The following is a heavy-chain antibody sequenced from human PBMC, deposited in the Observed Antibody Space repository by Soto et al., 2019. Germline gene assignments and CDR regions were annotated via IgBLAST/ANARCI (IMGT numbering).Heavy chain of an antibody. CDR3: ARDAPSCGGESCFDC. Sequence: EVQLMESGGGLVQPGGSLRLSCAASGFTFSSYSMHWVRQAPGKGLEWVSYISSSSTIYYADSVKGRFTISRDNAKNSLYLQMNSLRDEDTAVYYCARDAPSCGGESCFDCWGQGTLVTVSS. CDR1: GFTFSSYS. D-gene: IGHD2-21*01. V-gene: IGHV3-48*02. CDR2: ISSSSTI. J-gene: IGHJ4*02.